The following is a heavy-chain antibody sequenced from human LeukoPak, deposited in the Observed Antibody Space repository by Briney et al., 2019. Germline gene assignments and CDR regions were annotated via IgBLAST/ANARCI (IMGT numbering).Heavy chain of an antibody. V-gene: IGHV3-21*01. CDR1: GFTFSSYS. J-gene: IGHJ4*02. CDR2: ISSSSSYI. CDR3: ARDWGDVVPYYFDY. D-gene: IGHD3-16*01. Sequence: GGSLLLSGAASGFTFSSYSMNWVRQAPGKWLEWVSSISSSSSYIYYADSVKGRFTISRDNAKNSLYLQMNSLRAEDTAVYYCARDWGDVVPYYFDYWGQGTLVSVS.